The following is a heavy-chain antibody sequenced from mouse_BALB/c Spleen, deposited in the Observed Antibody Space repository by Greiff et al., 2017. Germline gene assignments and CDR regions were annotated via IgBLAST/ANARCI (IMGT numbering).Heavy chain of an antibody. CDR3: AREDDYDGAWFAY. D-gene: IGHD2-4*01. V-gene: IGHV1S29*02. CDR1: GYTFTDYN. J-gene: IGHJ3*01. Sequence: EVQGVESGPELVKPGASVKISCKASGYTFTDYNMHWVKQSHGKSLEWIGYIYPYNGGTGYNQKFKSKATLTVDNSSSTAYMELRSLTSEDSAVYYCAREDDYDGAWFAYWGQGTLVTVSA. CDR2: IYPYNGGT.